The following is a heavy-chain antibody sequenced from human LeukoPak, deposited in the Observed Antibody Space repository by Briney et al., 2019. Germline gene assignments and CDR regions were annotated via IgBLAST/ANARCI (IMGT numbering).Heavy chain of an antibody. Sequence: GGSLRLSCAVTGFSVNSFGMSWVRQAPGKGLEWISAISINGETTWYADSVKGRFIISRDNSKNALYLQLSSLRVEDTAVNYCAQGFSSGWYPNWGQGSLVSVSS. CDR1: GFSVNSFG. CDR2: ISINGETT. J-gene: IGHJ4*02. D-gene: IGHD6-19*01. CDR3: AQGFSSGWYPN. V-gene: IGHV3-23*01.